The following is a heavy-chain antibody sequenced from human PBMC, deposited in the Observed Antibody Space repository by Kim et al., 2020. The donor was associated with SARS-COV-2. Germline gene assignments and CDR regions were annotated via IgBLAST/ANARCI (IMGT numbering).Heavy chain of an antibody. CDR3: AREGPHIVVVTAMGSGYYYGMDV. D-gene: IGHD2-21*02. Sequence: ASVKVSCKASGYTFTSYAMNWVRQAPGQGLEWMGWINTNTGNPTYAQGFTGRFVFSLDTSVSTAYLQISSLKAEDTAVYYCAREGPHIVVVTAMGSGYYYGMDVWGQGTAIAVSS. CDR1: GYTFTSYA. V-gene: IGHV7-4-1*02. J-gene: IGHJ6*02. CDR2: INTNTGNP.